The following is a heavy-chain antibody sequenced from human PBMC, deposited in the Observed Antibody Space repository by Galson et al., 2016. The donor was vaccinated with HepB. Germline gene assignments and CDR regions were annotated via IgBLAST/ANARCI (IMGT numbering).Heavy chain of an antibody. CDR3: ARDGGGDLWEWNFDH. Sequence: SLRLSCAASGFTFSSYGMHWVRQVPGKGLEWVAVIWYDGSNEYYVDSVKGRFTISRDNSKKTLYLQMNSLRAEDTAVYYCARDGGGDLWEWNFDHWGRGTLVTVSS. V-gene: IGHV3-33*01. CDR1: GFTFSSYG. J-gene: IGHJ2*01. D-gene: IGHD3-16*01. CDR2: IWYDGSNE.